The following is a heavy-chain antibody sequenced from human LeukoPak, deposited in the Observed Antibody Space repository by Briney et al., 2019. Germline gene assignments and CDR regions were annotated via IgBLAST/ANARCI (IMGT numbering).Heavy chain of an antibody. J-gene: IGHJ4*02. Sequence: GGSLRLSCAASGFNFRGYEMNWVRRAPGKGLQRLAYISSSGSSTYYADSVQGRFTISRDNAKNSLYLHMNSLRVDDTAVYYCVGEMDSGWYPYWGPGTLVTVSS. V-gene: IGHV3-48*03. CDR2: ISSSGSST. D-gene: IGHD6-19*01. CDR1: GFNFRGYE. CDR3: VGEMDSGWYPY.